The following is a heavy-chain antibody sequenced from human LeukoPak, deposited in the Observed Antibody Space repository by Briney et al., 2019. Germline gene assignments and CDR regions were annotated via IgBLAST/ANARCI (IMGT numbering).Heavy chain of an antibody. CDR2: ISGSGDRT. V-gene: IGHV3-23*01. CDR1: GFTFSSYA. CDR3: ARDRCGGSCFGDFDY. D-gene: IGHD2-15*01. J-gene: IGHJ4*02. Sequence: GGSLRLSCAASGFTFSSYAVNWVRQAPGKGLEWVSGISGSGDRTSYADSVKGRFTISRDTSKNTLYLQMNSLRAEDTAVYYCARDRCGGSCFGDFDYWGQGTVVTVSS.